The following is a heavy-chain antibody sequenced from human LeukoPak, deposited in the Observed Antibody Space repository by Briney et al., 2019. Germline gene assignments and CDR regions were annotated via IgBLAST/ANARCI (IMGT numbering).Heavy chain of an antibody. CDR3: ARDRGRWLQNDAFDI. V-gene: IGHV4-59*01. J-gene: IGHJ3*02. Sequence: SETLSLTCAVSGGSLNGYYWTWIRQPPGKGLEWIGYIYYSGSTNYNPSLKSRVTISVDTSKNQFSLKLSSVTAADTAVYYCARDRGRWLQNDAFDIWGQGTMVTVSS. D-gene: IGHD5-24*01. CDR2: IYYSGST. CDR1: GGSLNGYY.